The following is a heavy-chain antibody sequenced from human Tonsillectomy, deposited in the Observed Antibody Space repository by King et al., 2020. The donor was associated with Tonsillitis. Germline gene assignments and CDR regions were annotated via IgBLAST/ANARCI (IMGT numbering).Heavy chain of an antibody. Sequence: VQLVESGGGVVQPGRSLRLSCAASGFIFSNYAMHWVRQAPGKGLEWVAVISYDGSNKYYTDSVKGRFTISRDNSKNTLYLQMNSLRAEDTAVYYCAGVDSGGFDPQYFDYWGQGTLVTVSS. CDR2: ISYDGSNK. CDR1: GFIFSNYA. J-gene: IGHJ4*02. D-gene: IGHD1-26*01. CDR3: AGVDSGGFDPQYFDY. V-gene: IGHV3-30*10.